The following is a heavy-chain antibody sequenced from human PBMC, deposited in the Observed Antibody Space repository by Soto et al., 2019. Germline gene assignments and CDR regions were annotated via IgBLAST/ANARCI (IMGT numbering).Heavy chain of an antibody. CDR1: GGSLTGYY. CDR2: VKDGGST. Sequence: QVQLQQWGAGLLKPSETLSLTCTVNGGSLTGYYWCRIRQPPGKGLGWIGEVKDGGSTNYSPSLRSRLSISADTSKNHFSLRLNSVTAADTAVYFCARGQEGIVATHWDQGALVTVSS. J-gene: IGHJ4*02. D-gene: IGHD5-12*01. V-gene: IGHV4-34*01. CDR3: ARGQEGIVATH.